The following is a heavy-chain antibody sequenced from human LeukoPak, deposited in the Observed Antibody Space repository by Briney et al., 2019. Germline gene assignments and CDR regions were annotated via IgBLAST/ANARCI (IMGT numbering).Heavy chain of an antibody. D-gene: IGHD3-22*01. V-gene: IGHV3-23*01. CDR1: GFTFSSYA. CDR2: ISGSGGST. CDR3: AKVFANQRLGYDSSGYRYYFDY. J-gene: IGHJ4*02. Sequence: QAGGSLRLSCAASGFTFSSYAMSWARQAPGKGLEWVSAISGSGGSTYYADSVKGRFTISRDNSKNTLYLQMKSLRAEDTAVYYCAKVFANQRLGYDSSGYRYYFDYWGQGTLVTVSS.